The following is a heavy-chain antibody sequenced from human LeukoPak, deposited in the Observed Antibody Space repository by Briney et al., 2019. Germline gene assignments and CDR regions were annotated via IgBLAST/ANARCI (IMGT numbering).Heavy chain of an antibody. J-gene: IGHJ4*02. D-gene: IGHD2-15*01. CDR3: ARSPDGGGYFDY. CDR1: GFTVSSNY. CDR2: IYSGGST. Sequence: GGSLGLSCAASGFTVSSNYMSWVRQAPGKGLEWVSVIYSGGSTYYADSVKGRFTISRDNSKNTLYLQMNSLRAEDTAVYYCARSPDGGGYFDYWGQGTLVTVSS. V-gene: IGHV3-53*01.